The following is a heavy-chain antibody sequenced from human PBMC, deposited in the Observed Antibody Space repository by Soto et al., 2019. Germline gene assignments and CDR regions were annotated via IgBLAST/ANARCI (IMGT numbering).Heavy chain of an antibody. CDR1: GFTFNTYA. CDR2: ISNTGDDT. Sequence: EVQLLESGGGLVQSGGSLRLSCAASGFTFNTYAMSWVRQAPGKGLEWVSGISNTGDDTYYAGSVKGRFTISRDNSQNTLYLQMNSLRDEDTAVYYCAREYGTPRALFYYYMDVWGKGTTVTVSS. J-gene: IGHJ6*03. CDR3: AREYGTPRALFYYYMDV. D-gene: IGHD3-9*01. V-gene: IGHV3-23*01.